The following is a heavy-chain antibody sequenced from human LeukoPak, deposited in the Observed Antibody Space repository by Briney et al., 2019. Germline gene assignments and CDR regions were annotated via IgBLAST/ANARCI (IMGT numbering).Heavy chain of an antibody. CDR3: ARDPRRGGLVGAPGAFDI. D-gene: IGHD1-26*01. V-gene: IGHV1-18*01. J-gene: IGHJ3*02. CDR1: GYTFTSYG. Sequence: GASVTVSCTASGYTFTSYGISWVRQAPGQGLEWMGWISAYNGNTNYAQKLQGRVTMTTDTSTSTAYMELRSLRSDDTAVYYCARDPRRGGLVGAPGAFDIWGQGTMVTVSS. CDR2: ISAYNGNT.